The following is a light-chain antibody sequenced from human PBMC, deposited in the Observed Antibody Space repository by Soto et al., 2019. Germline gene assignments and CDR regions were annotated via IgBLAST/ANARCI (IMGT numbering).Light chain of an antibody. CDR3: QQYNSYSRT. CDR1: QGISNY. CDR2: GAS. Sequence: DIQMTQSPSAMSASVGDRVTITCRASQGISNYLAWFQQKPGKVPKRLIYGASSLKTGVPSRFSSSGSGTEFSLSISSLQPDDFATYYCQQYNSYSRTFGQGTKVDIK. V-gene: IGKV1-17*03. J-gene: IGKJ1*01.